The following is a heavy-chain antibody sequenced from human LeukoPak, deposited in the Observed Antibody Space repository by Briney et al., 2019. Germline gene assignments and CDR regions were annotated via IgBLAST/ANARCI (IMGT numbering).Heavy chain of an antibody. CDR2: IHYSGSI. CDR1: GGSISNGDYY. V-gene: IGHV4-39*01. CDR3: ARVYYDSGTR. J-gene: IGHJ4*02. D-gene: IGHD3-10*01. Sequence: PSGTLSLTCTVSGGSISNGDYYWGWIRQPPGKGLEWIGNIHYSGSIYYNPSLKSRVTISVDAPKNQFSLKLSSVTAADTAVYYCARVYYDSGTRWGQGTLVTVSS.